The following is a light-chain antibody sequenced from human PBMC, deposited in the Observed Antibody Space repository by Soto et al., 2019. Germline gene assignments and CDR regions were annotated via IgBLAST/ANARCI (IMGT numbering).Light chain of an antibody. CDR3: QQCGGSPT. Sequence: EIVMTQSPATLSVSPGERATLSCRASQSVSSYLAWYQQKPGQAPRLLIYGASSRTTGIPDRFSGSGSGTDFTLTISRLEPEDFAMYYCQQCGGSPTFGQGTKVVI. V-gene: IGKV3-20*01. CDR1: QSVSSY. CDR2: GAS. J-gene: IGKJ1*01.